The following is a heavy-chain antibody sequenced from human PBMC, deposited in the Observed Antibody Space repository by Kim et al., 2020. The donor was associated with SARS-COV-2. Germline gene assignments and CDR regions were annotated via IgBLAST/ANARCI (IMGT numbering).Heavy chain of an antibody. Sequence: SETLSLTCSVYGGSFSGYYWSWIRQPPGKGLEWIGEINHSGSTNYNPSLKSRVTISVDTSKNQFSLKLSSVTAADTAVYYCARAGYSSSWYGIKQGFDY. CDR3: ARAGYSSSWYGIKQGFDY. CDR2: INHSGST. V-gene: IGHV4-34*01. CDR1: GGSFSGYY. J-gene: IGHJ4*01. D-gene: IGHD6-13*01.